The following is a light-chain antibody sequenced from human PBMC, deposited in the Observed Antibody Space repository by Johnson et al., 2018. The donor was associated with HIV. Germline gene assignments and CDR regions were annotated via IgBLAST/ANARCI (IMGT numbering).Light chain of an antibody. J-gene: IGLJ1*01. CDR2: DNN. V-gene: IGLV1-51*01. CDR1: SSNIGNNY. CDR3: GTWDSSLSAGGV. Sequence: QSVLTQPPSVSAAPGQKVTISCSGSSSNIGNNYVSWYQQLPGRAPKLLIYDNNKRPSGIPDRFSGSKSGTSATLGITGLQTGDEADYYCGTWDSSLSAGGVFGTGTKVTFL.